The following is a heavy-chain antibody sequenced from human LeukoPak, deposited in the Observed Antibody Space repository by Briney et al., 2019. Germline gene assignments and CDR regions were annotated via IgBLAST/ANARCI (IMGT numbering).Heavy chain of an antibody. CDR3: ARRRGSSGWLIDY. D-gene: IGHD6-19*01. Sequence: GGSLRLSCGTSGFIFSDYWVTWVRQAPGKGLEYVSAINNDGDSKYYANSVKGRFTISRDNSKNMLYLQMDSLRDEDMAVYYCARRRGSSGWLIDYWGQGTLVTVSS. CDR1: GFIFSDYW. CDR2: INNDGDSK. J-gene: IGHJ4*02. V-gene: IGHV3-64*01.